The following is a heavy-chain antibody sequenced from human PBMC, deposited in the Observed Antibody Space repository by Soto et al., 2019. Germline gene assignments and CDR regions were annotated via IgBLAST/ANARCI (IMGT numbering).Heavy chain of an antibody. CDR2: INHSGST. CDR3: ARGQAPGYSSSGQKRKQNWFGP. CDR1: GGSFSGYY. J-gene: IGHJ5*02. V-gene: IGHV4-34*01. D-gene: IGHD6-13*01. Sequence: SETLSLTCAVYGGSFSGYYWSWIRQPRGKGLEWIGEINHSGSTNYNPSLKSRVTISVDTSKNQFSLKLSSVTAADTAVYYCARGQAPGYSSSGQKRKQNWFGPWGQGTLVTVSS.